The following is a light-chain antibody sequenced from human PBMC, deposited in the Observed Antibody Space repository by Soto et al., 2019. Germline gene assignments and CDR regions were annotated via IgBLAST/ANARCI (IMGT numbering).Light chain of an antibody. CDR3: QQYNNWPPWT. CDR1: QRVSSN. V-gene: IGKV3-15*01. Sequence: EIVMTQSPATLSVSPGERATLSCRASQRVSSNLAWYQQKPGQAPRLVIYGASTRATGIPARFSGSESGTEFTLTISSLQSEDFAVYYCQQYNNWPPWTFGQGTKVEIK. CDR2: GAS. J-gene: IGKJ1*01.